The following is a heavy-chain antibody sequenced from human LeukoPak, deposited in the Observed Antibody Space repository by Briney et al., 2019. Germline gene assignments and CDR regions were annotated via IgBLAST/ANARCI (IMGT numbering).Heavy chain of an antibody. J-gene: IGHJ6*03. V-gene: IGHV3-48*04. CDR2: ISSSSTTI. D-gene: IGHD2-2*01. Sequence: GGSLRLSCAASGFTFSYYNMNWVRQAPGKGLEWISYISSSSTTIYYADSVKGRFTISRDNAKNSLYLQMNSLGPEDTAVYFSARDHYAGRYGRYYYYYMDVWGKGTTVTVSS. CDR3: ARDHYAGRYGRYYYYYMDV. CDR1: GFTFSYYN.